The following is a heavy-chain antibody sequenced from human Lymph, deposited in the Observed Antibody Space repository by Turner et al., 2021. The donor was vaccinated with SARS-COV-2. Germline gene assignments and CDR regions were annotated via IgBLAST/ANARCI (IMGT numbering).Heavy chain of an antibody. CDR3: ARLVRRAEYYFDY. J-gene: IGHJ4*02. D-gene: IGHD3-10*01. V-gene: IGHV4-39*01. Sequence: QLQLQESGPGLVKPSDTLSLTCTVSGGSISSSSHYWGWIRQPPGRGLEWIGHIYYGESNYYNPSLKSRVTISVDTSKNQFSLKLSSVTAADTAVYYCARLVRRAEYYFDYWGQGTLVTVSS. CDR1: GGSISSSSHY. CDR2: IYYGESN.